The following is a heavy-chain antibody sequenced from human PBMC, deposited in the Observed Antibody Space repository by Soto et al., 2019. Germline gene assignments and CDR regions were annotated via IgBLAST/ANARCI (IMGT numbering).Heavy chain of an antibody. V-gene: IGHV5-51*01. Sequence: GESLKISCKGSGYRFSIYWIGWVRQMPGKGLGWVGNIYPGDSRGAYSPPYQGQVIISADKSIDTAYLQWSSLKASDTAIDYCARARYSPRTGAFELWGQGTMVTVSS. D-gene: IGHD1-26*01. CDR1: GYRFSIYW. CDR2: IYPGDSRG. J-gene: IGHJ3*01. CDR3: ARARYSPRTGAFEL.